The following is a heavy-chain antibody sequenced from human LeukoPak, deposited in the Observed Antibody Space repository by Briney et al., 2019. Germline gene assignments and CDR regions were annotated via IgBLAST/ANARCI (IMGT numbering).Heavy chain of an antibody. CDR1: GYTLTAYY. D-gene: IGHD2/OR15-2a*01. V-gene: IGHV7-4-1*02. CDR2: INTNTGNP. J-gene: IGHJ4*02. CDR3: ATAQIGYFDY. Sequence: ASVKVSCKASGYTLTAYYMHWVRQAPGQGLEWMGWINTNTGNPTYAQGFTGRFVFSLDTSVSTAYLQISSLKAEDTAVYYCATAQIGYFDYWGQGTLVTVSS.